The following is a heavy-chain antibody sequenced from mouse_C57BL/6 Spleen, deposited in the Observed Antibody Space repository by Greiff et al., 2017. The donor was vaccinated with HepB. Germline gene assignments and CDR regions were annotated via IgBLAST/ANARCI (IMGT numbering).Heavy chain of an antibody. Sequence: QVQLQQPGAELVKPGASVKMSCKASGYTFTSYWITWVKQRPGQGLEWIGDIYPGSGSTNYNEKFKSKATLTVDTSSSTAYMQLSSLTSEDSAVYYWASEDYDGSWFAYWGQGTLVTVSA. D-gene: IGHD1-2*01. V-gene: IGHV1-55*01. CDR2: IYPGSGST. CDR1: GYTFTSYW. J-gene: IGHJ3*01. CDR3: ASEDYDGSWFAY.